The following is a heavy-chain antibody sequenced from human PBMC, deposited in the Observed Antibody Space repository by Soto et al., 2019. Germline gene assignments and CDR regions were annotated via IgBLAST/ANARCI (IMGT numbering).Heavy chain of an antibody. Sequence: ASVKVSCKMSGYSFTGYSLHWVRQAPGQGLEWMGWIDPHSGGTNYAQKFRGRVTMTGATSVSTAYMELRRLTSDETAVYYCASRARIEDYWGQGTLVTAPQ. CDR1: GYSFTGYS. D-gene: IGHD5-12*01. CDR3: ASRARIEDY. V-gene: IGHV1-2*02. CDR2: IDPHSGGT. J-gene: IGHJ4*02.